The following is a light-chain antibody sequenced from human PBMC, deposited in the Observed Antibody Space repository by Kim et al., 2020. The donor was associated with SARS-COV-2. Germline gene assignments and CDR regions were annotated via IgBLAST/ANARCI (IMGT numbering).Light chain of an antibody. J-gene: IGKJ1*01. CDR1: QSVFYNSNNKNY. CDR3: HQYYSTPWT. V-gene: IGKV4-1*01. Sequence: ATINCKSSQSVFYNSNNKNYLAWYQQKPGQPPKLLIYWASTRGSGVPDRFSGSGSGTDFTLTISSLQAEDVAVYYCHQYYSTPWTFGQGTKVEIK. CDR2: WAS.